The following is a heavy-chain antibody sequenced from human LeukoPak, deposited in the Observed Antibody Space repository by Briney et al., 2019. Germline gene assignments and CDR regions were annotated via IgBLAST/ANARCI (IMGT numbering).Heavy chain of an antibody. V-gene: IGHV4-39*07. CDR2: IYYSGST. J-gene: IGHJ4*02. CDR3: ARARGIAVAVVYFDY. Sequence: SETLSLTCTVSGGSISSSSYYWGWIRQPPGKGLEWIGSIYYSGSTYYNPSLKSRVTISVDTSKNQFSLKLSSVTAADTAVYYCARARGIAVAVVYFDYWGQGTLVTVSS. D-gene: IGHD6-19*01. CDR1: GGSISSSSYY.